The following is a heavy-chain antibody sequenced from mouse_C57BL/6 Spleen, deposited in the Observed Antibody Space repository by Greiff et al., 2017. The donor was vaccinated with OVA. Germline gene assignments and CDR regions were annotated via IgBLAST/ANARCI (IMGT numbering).Heavy chain of an antibody. D-gene: IGHD1-1*01. J-gene: IGHJ4*01. Sequence: QVQLQQPGAELVKPGASVKLSCKASGYTFTSYWMHWVKQRPGQGLEWIGMIHPNSGSTNYNEKFKSKATLTVDKSSSTAYMQLSSLTSEDSAVYDGERSRSYGSSSNAMDYWGQGTSVTVSS. CDR1: GYTFTSYW. CDR2: IHPNSGST. CDR3: ERSRSYGSSSNAMDY. V-gene: IGHV1-64*01.